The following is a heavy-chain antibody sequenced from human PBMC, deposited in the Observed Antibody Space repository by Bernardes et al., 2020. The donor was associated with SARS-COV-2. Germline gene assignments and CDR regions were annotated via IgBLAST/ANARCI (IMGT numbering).Heavy chain of an antibody. J-gene: IGHJ3*02. D-gene: IGHD3-10*01. V-gene: IGHV1-18*01. CDR3: AKEMVRENIVLSDAFDI. CDR2: ISAYNGNI. Sequence: ASVKVSCKASGYTFTSYGISWVRQAPGQGLEWMGWISAYNGNINYAQKLQGRVTMTTDTSTSTAYMELRSLRSDDTALYYCAKEMVRENIVLSDAFDIWGQGTVVTVSS. CDR1: GYTFTSYG.